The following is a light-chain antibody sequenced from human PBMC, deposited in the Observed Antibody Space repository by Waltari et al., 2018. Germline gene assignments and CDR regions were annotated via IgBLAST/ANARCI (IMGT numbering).Light chain of an antibody. J-gene: IGLJ2*01. CDR3: CSYAGGSAFVV. Sequence: QSALTQPASLSGSPGQSITISCTGTSRDVGSSNLVSWYQQHPGKAPKLIINEGSKRPSGVSNRFSGSKSGNTASLTISGLQAEDEADYRCCSYAGGSAFVVFGGGTKLTVL. CDR1: SRDVGSSNL. CDR2: EGS. V-gene: IGLV2-23*03.